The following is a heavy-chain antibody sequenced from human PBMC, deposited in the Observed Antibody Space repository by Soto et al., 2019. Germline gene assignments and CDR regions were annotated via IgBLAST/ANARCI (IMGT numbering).Heavy chain of an antibody. J-gene: IGHJ3*02. V-gene: IGHV3-7*01. CDR1: GFTLSNFW. D-gene: IGHD4-17*01. Sequence: EVQLVASGGDLAQPGGSLRLSCAASGFTLSNFWVNWVLQAPGKGLEWVANIKQDGSEKYYVDSVKGRFTISRDNTKNSLFLQMNNLRAEDTAVYYCLVTTSAFDIWGQGTTVSVSS. CDR3: LVTTSAFDI. CDR2: IKQDGSEK.